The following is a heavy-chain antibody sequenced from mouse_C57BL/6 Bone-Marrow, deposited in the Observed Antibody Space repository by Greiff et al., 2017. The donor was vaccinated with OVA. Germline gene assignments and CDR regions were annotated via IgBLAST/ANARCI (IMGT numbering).Heavy chain of an antibody. CDR3: ARGGVITTVVDYYFDY. Sequence: EVKLVESGPELVKPGASVKISCKASGYSFTDYNMNWVKQSNGKSLEWIGVINPNYGTTSYNQKFKGKATLTVDQSSSTAYMQLNSLTSEDSAVYYCARGGVITTVVDYYFDYWGQGTTLTVSS. J-gene: IGHJ2*01. CDR1: GYSFTDYN. D-gene: IGHD1-1*01. V-gene: IGHV1-39*01. CDR2: INPNYGTT.